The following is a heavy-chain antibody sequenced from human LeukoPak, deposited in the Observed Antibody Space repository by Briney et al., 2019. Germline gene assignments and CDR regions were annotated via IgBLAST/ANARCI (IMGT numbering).Heavy chain of an antibody. CDR3: AREPGYSYGFDY. D-gene: IGHD5-18*01. CDR2: IYYSGST. Sequence: PSETLSLTCTVSGGSNSSYYWSWIRQPPGKGLEWIGYIYYSGSTNYNPSLKSRVTISVDTSKNQFSLKLSSVTAADTAVYYCAREPGYSYGFDYWGQGTLVTVSS. J-gene: IGHJ4*02. V-gene: IGHV4-59*01. CDR1: GGSNSSYY.